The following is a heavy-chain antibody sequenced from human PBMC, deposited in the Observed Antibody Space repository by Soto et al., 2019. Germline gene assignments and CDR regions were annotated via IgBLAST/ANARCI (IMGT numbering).Heavy chain of an antibody. CDR2: MSYSGST. Sequence: QVRLQESGPGLVKPSQTLSLTCSVSGVSISSADCYWSWIRQPPGKALEWLGGMSYSGSTNYKPSLQSRITVSVDTSKNNFCLTLTSVTAADTAVYFCSRGTIDYFDTGRSGCGLDVWGQGTAVSVSS. D-gene: IGHD3-22*01. CDR3: SRGTIDYFDTGRSGCGLDV. CDR1: GVSISSADCY. J-gene: IGHJ6*02. V-gene: IGHV4-30-4*01.